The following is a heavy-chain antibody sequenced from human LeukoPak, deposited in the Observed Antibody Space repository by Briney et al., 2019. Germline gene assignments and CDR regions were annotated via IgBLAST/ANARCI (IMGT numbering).Heavy chain of an antibody. J-gene: IGHJ4*02. D-gene: IGHD3-10*01. V-gene: IGHV3-30*02. CDR1: GFTFASYG. CDR3: AKAFYGSGSYPQDY. CDR2: IRNDGSNK. Sequence: PGGSLRLSCAASGFTFASYGMHWVRQAPGKGLEWLAFIRNDGSNKYYADSVKGRFTISRDNSKNTLYPQMSSLRAEDTAVYYCAKAFYGSGSYPQDYWGQGTLVIVSS.